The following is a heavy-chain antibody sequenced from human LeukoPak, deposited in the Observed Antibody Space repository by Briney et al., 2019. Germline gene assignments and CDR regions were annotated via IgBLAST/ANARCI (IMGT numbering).Heavy chain of an antibody. V-gene: IGHV1-18*01. CDR1: GYTFTSYG. CDR3: ARDGYYDFWSGYSRSLYYYYYGMDV. D-gene: IGHD3-3*01. J-gene: IGHJ6*02. Sequence: ASVKVSCKASGYTFTSYGISWVRQAPGQGLEWMGWISAYNGNTNYAQKFQGRVTMTRDTSTSTVYMELSSLRSEDTAVYYCARDGYYDFWSGYSRSLYYYYYGMDVWGQETTVTASS. CDR2: ISAYNGNT.